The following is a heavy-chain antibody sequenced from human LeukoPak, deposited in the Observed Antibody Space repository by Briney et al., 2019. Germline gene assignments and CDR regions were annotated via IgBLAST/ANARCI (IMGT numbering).Heavy chain of an antibody. J-gene: IGHJ3*02. V-gene: IGHV1-2*02. CDR1: GYTFTGYY. D-gene: IGHD2-2*01. CDR2: INPNSGGT. Sequence: ASVKVSCKASGYTFTGYYMHWVRQAPGQGLEWMGWINPNSGGTNYAQMFQGRVTMTRDTSISTAYMELSRLRSDDTAVYYCARRLIAPAADAFDIWAKGQWSPSLQ. CDR3: ARRLIAPAADAFDI.